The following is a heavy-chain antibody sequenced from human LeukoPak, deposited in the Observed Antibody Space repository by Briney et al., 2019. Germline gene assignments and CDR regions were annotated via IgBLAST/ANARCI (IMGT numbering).Heavy chain of an antibody. J-gene: IGHJ4*02. V-gene: IGHV3-23*01. CDR1: GFSFSTQR. Sequence: GGSLRLSCAASGFSFSTQRMHWVRQAPGKGLDFVSSISNSGETTNYADSVKGRFTISRDNSKNTLYLQMNSLRAEDTAVYYCARGLWWSKYYFDYWGQGTLVTVSS. CDR3: ARGLWWSKYYFDY. D-gene: IGHD2-21*01. CDR2: ISNSGETT.